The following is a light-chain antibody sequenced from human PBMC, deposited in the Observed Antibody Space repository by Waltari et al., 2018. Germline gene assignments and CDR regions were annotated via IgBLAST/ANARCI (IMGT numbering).Light chain of an antibody. CDR3: ISYTTSDTMI. J-gene: IGLJ2*01. Sequence: QSALTQPASVSGSPGQSITIPCPGTSSDVGAYHYVSWYQQHPGKVPKLIIYDVSHRPSGVSFRFSGSKSDNTASLTISGLQAEDEADYYCISYTTSDTMIFGGGTKLTVL. CDR1: SSDVGAYHY. V-gene: IGLV2-14*03. CDR2: DVS.